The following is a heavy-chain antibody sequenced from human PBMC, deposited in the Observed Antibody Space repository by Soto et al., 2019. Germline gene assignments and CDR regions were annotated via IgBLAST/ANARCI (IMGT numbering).Heavy chain of an antibody. CDR2: ISGSGGST. Sequence: PGGSLRLCCAASGFTVRSYAMSWVRQAPGKGLEWVSAISGSGGSTYYADSVKGRFTISRDHSKNTLYMQMHSLRAADTAVYYCATEAFVSRWYDYYYGMDVWGQGTTVTVSS. CDR3: ATEAFVSRWYDYYYGMDV. V-gene: IGHV3-23*01. D-gene: IGHD6-13*01. CDR1: GFTVRSYA. J-gene: IGHJ6*02.